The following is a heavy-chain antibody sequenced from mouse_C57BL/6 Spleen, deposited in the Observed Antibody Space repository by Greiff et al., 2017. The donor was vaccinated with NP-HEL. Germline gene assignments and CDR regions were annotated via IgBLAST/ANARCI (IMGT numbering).Heavy chain of an antibody. CDR2: ISGGGGNT. CDR3: ARHWDFDY. J-gene: IGHJ2*01. D-gene: IGHD4-1*01. Sequence: EVKLMESGGGLVKPGGSLKLSCAASGFTFSSYTMSWVRQTPEKRLEWVATISGGGGNTYYPDSVKGRFTISRYNAKNTLYQQMSSLRSEDTALYYCARHWDFDYWGQGTTLTVSS. CDR1: GFTFSSYT. V-gene: IGHV5-9*01.